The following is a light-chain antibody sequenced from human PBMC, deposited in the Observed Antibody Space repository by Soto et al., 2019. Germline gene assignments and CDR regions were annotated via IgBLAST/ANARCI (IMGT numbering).Light chain of an antibody. CDR3: QQRNSYPIT. J-gene: IGKJ5*01. Sequence: DIQLTQSPSLLSASVGDRVTITCRASQGIGSSLAWYHQKAGKAPKLLIHTASTLQSGVPSRFSGSGSGTEFTLTITSLQPEDFATYYCQQRNSYPITFGLGTRLEIK. V-gene: IGKV1-9*01. CDR2: TAS. CDR1: QGIGSS.